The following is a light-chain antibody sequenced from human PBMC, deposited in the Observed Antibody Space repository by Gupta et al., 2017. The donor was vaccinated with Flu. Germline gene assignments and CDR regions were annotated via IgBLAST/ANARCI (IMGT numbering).Light chain of an antibody. Sequence: PATLSVSPGERATLSCRASQSISSNLAWYQQTPGQAPRLLISGASTRASGIPARFSGSGSGTDFTLTISSLQSEDFAVYYCQQYKNWPRTFGQGTKVEIK. CDR2: GAS. CDR3: QQYKNWPRT. CDR1: QSISSN. J-gene: IGKJ1*01. V-gene: IGKV3-15*01.